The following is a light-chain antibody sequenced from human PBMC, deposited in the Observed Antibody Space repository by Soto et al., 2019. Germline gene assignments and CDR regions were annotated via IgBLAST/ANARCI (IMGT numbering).Light chain of an antibody. J-gene: IGKJ4*01. CDR3: QHYNNLWG. Sequence: EIVMTQSPATLSVSPGERVTLSCRASQSVSTNLAWYQQKPGQAPRPLIYGASTRATGVPARFSGSGSWTEFTLTISSLQSEDFAVYYCQHYNNLWGFGGGTKVEIK. CDR1: QSVSTN. V-gene: IGKV3-15*01. CDR2: GAS.